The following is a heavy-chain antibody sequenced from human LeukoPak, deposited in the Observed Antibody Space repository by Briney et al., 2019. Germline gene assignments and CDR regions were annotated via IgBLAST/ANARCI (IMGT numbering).Heavy chain of an antibody. D-gene: IGHD2-2*03. V-gene: IGHV1-18*01. CDR1: GYTFTSYG. J-gene: IGHJ4*02. CDR2: ISAYNGNT. Sequence: GASVKVSCKASGYTFTSYGISWVRQAPGQGLEWMGWISAYNGNTNYAQKLQGRVTMTTDTSTSTAYMELRSLRSDDTAVYYCAREMDIVVVAAAIDFWGQGTLVTVSS. CDR3: AREMDIVVVAAAIDF.